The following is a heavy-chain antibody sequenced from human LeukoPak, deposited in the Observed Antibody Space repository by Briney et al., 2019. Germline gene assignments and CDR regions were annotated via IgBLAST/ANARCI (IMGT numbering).Heavy chain of an antibody. Sequence: SETLSLTCTVSGGSISSSSYYWGWIRQPPGKGLEWIGSIYYSGSTYYNPSLKSRVTISVDTSKNQFSLKLSSVTAADTAVYYCASTYRSYYYYMDVWGKGTTVTVS. CDR1: GGSISSSSYY. J-gene: IGHJ6*03. CDR3: ASTYRSYYYYMDV. V-gene: IGHV4-39*01. D-gene: IGHD4-11*01. CDR2: IYYSGST.